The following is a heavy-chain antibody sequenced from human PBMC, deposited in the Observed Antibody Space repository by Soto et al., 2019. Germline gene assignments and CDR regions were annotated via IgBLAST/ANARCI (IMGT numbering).Heavy chain of an antibody. CDR3: AGQYSFGSSGMDV. Sequence: SETLSLTCTVSGGSITSSSYYWSWIRQPPVKGLEWIGYIYYSGSTNYNPSLKSRVTISVDTSKNQFSLKLSSVTAADTAVYYCAGQYSFGSSGMDVWAQGTTVNVSS. CDR2: IYYSGST. CDR1: GGSITSSSYY. D-gene: IGHD5-18*01. J-gene: IGHJ6*02. V-gene: IGHV4-61*05.